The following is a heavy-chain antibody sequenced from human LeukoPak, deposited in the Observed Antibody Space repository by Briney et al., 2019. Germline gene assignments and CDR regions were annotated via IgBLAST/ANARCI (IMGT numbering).Heavy chain of an antibody. CDR2: ISYDGSNK. D-gene: IGHD4-17*01. V-gene: IGHV3-30*18. CDR3: AKVPSRKYGDSVY. Sequence: GGSLRLSCAASGFTFSSYGMHWGRQAPGKGLEWVAVISYDGSNKYYADSVKGRFTISRDNSKNTLYLQMNSLRAEDTAVYYCAKVPSRKYGDSVYWGQGTLVTVSS. CDR1: GFTFSSYG. J-gene: IGHJ4*02.